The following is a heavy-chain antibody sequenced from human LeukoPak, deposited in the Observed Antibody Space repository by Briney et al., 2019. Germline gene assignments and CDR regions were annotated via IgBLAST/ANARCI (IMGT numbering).Heavy chain of an antibody. J-gene: IGHJ6*03. V-gene: IGHV1-69*13. CDR3: AKDGGGYYPSYYYYMDV. CDR2: IIPIFGTA. D-gene: IGHD3-22*01. CDR1: GGTFSSYA. Sequence: SVKVSCKASGGTFSSYAISWVRQAPGQGLEWMGGIIPIFGTANYAQKFQGRVTITADESTSTAYMELSSLRSEDTAVYYCAKDGGGYYPSYYYYMDVWGKGTTVTISS.